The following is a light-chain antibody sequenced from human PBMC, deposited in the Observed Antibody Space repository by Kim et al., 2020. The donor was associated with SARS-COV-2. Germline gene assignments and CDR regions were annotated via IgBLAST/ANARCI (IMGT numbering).Light chain of an antibody. CDR1: QSVSSSY. Sequence: EIVLTQSPGTLSLSPGERATLSCRASQSVSSSYLAWYQQKPGQAPRLLIHGASSRATGIPDRFSGSGSRTDFTLTISRLESEDFAVYYCQQYGSSPRTFGQGTKLEIK. J-gene: IGKJ2*01. V-gene: IGKV3-20*01. CDR2: GAS. CDR3: QQYGSSPRT.